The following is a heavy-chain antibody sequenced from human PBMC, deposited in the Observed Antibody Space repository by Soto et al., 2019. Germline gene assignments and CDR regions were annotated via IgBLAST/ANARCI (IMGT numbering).Heavy chain of an antibody. J-gene: IGHJ4*02. CDR1: GCKFDDYM. D-gene: IGHD2-15*01. CDR2: SSWAGDFF. V-gene: IGHV3-43*01. Sequence: EVLLVESGGGVVQPGGYLRRSCEASGCKFDDYMSHWVRQAPGIGLEWISRSSWAGDFFDYADSIKVRFTVSRDNSNNSQYLHINSLKTEDTAFYYCAKEGNGGSSLDTWGQGTQVTVSS. CDR3: AKEGNGGSSLDT.